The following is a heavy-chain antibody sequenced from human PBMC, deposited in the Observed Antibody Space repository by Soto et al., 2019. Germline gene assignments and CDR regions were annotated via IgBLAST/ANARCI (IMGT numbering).Heavy chain of an antibody. CDR3: AKVTKRAAAGRYEYYKYGMDV. J-gene: IGHJ6*02. CDR1: GFALRTYA. V-gene: IGHV3-23*01. D-gene: IGHD6-13*01. Sequence: GGSLRLACAASGFALRTYAMTGVRQAPGKGLEWVSVISGSGGSSYYADSVKGRFTISRDNSKNTLFLQMNGLRAEDTAVYYCAKVTKRAAAGRYEYYKYGMDVWGQGTTVTVSS. CDR2: ISGSGGSS.